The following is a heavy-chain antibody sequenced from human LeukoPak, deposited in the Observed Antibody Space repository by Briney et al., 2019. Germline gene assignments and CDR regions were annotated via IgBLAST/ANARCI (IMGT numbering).Heavy chain of an antibody. CDR1: GYTLTELS. D-gene: IGHD6-6*01. CDR3: AFLIAARAYWFDP. Sequence: SVKVSCKVSGYTLTELSMHWVRQAPGQGLEWMGGIIPIFGTANYAQKFQGGVTITTDESTSTAYMELSSLRSEDTAVYYCAFLIAARAYWFDPWGQGTLVTVSS. CDR2: IIPIFGTA. J-gene: IGHJ5*02. V-gene: IGHV1-69*05.